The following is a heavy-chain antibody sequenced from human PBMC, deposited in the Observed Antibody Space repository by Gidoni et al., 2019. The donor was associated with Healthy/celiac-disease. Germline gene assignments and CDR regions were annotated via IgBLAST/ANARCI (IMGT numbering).Heavy chain of an antibody. Sequence: EVQLLESGGGLVQPGGSLRLSCAASGFTFSSYSMSWVRQAPGKGLEWVSAISGSGGRTYYADSVKGRFTISRDNSKNTLYLQMNSLRAEDTAVYYCAKDPVHYYDSSGADWGQGTLVTVSS. V-gene: IGHV3-23*01. J-gene: IGHJ4*02. CDR2: ISGSGGRT. D-gene: IGHD3-22*01. CDR1: GFTFSSYS. CDR3: AKDPVHYYDSSGAD.